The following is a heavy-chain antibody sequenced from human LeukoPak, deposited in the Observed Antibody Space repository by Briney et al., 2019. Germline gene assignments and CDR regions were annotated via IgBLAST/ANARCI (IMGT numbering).Heavy chain of an antibody. CDR3: ASGFRWYTHY. CDR1: GFTFSSYS. Sequence: GGSLRLSCAASGFTFSSYSMNWVRQAPGKGLEWVSSISSSSSYIYYADSVKGRFTISRDNAKNSLYLQMNSLRVEDTAVYYCASGFRWYTHYWGQGTLVTVSS. J-gene: IGHJ4*02. V-gene: IGHV3-21*01. D-gene: IGHD4-23*01. CDR2: ISSSSSYI.